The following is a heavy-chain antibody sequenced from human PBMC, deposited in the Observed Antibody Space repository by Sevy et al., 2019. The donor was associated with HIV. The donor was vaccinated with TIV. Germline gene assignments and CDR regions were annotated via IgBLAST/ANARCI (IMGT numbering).Heavy chain of an antibody. D-gene: IGHD3-22*01. J-gene: IGHJ4*02. Sequence: ASVKVSCKASGGTFSSYAISWVRQAPGQGLEWMGRIIPILGIANYAQKFQGRVTITANKSTGTAYMELSSLRSEDTAVYYCARDRPPSYYYDSSGYYGPIDYWGQGTLVTVSS. V-gene: IGHV1-69*04. CDR1: GGTFSSYA. CDR2: IIPILGIA. CDR3: ARDRPPSYYYDSSGYYGPIDY.